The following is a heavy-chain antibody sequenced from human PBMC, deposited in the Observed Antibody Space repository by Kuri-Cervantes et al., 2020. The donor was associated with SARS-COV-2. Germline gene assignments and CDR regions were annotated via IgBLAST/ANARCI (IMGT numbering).Heavy chain of an antibody. J-gene: IGHJ6*02. Sequence: SETLSLTCTVSGGSISSGSYYWSWIRQPAGKGLEWIGRIYTSGSTNYNPSLKSRVTISVDTSKNQFSLKLSSVTAADTAIYYCARDRVESVGTQYYYYGKDVWGQGTTVTVSS. CDR1: GGSISSGSYY. CDR3: ARDRVESVGTQYYYYGKDV. D-gene: IGHD1-26*01. V-gene: IGHV4-61*02. CDR2: IYTSGST.